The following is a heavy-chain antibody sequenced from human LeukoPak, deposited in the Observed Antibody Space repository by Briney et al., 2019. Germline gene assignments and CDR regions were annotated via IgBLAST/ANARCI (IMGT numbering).Heavy chain of an antibody. V-gene: IGHV3-74*01. Sequence: PGGSLRLSCAASGFTFSGYWMHWARQAPGKGLVWVSRIDSDGTTTNYADSVKGRFTISRDNAKNTLYLQMNTLRAEDTAVYYCARGTRSSPDYWGQGTLVTVSS. CDR3: ARGTRSSPDY. J-gene: IGHJ4*02. CDR1: GFTFSGYW. CDR2: IDSDGTTT. D-gene: IGHD1-1*01.